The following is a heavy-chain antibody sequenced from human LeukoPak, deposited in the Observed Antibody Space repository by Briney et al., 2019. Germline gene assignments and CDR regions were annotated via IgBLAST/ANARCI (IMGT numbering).Heavy chain of an antibody. CDR2: INHSGST. CDR3: ARGHCSTSCYVRSRGNWFDP. V-gene: IGHV4-34*01. Sequence: SETLSLTCAVYGGSFSGYYWSWIRQPPGKGLEWIGKINHSGSTNYNPSLKSRVTISVDTSKNQFSLKLRSVTAADTAVYYCARGHCSTSCYVRSRGNWFDPWGQGTLVTVSS. J-gene: IGHJ5*02. CDR1: GGSFSGYY. D-gene: IGHD2-2*01.